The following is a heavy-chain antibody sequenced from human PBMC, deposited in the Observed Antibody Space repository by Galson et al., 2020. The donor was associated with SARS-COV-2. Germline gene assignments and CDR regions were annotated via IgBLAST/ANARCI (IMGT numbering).Heavy chain of an antibody. Sequence: SETLSLTCAVYGGSFSGYYRSWISQPPGKGLEWIGEINHSGSTNYNPSLKSRVTISVDTSKNQFSLKLSSVTAADTAVYYCARGSTAMADRPDYYYYYGMDGWGQGTTVTVSS. CDR3: ARGSTAMADRPDYYYYYGMDG. CDR2: INHSGST. CDR1: GGSFSGYY. J-gene: IGHJ6*02. V-gene: IGHV4-34*01. D-gene: IGHD5-18*01.